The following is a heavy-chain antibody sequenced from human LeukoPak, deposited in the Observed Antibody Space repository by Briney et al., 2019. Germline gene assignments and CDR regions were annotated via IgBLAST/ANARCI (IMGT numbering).Heavy chain of an antibody. Sequence: ASVKVSCKASGYTFTGYYMHWVRQAPGQGLEWMGWINPNSGGTNYAQKFQGWVTMTRDTSISTAYMELSRLRSDDTAVYYCAREMRLLTYYYDSTHRGAFDIWGQGTMVTVSS. CDR2: INPNSGGT. CDR3: AREMRLLTYYYDSTHRGAFDI. CDR1: GYTFTGYY. J-gene: IGHJ3*02. D-gene: IGHD3-22*01. V-gene: IGHV1-2*04.